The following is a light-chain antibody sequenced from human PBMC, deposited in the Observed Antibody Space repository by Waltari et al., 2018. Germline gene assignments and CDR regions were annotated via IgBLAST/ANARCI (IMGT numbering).Light chain of an antibody. J-gene: IGLJ2*01. CDR3: AAWDDSLNVVV. CDR1: SSHIGSNT. V-gene: IGLV1-44*01. CDR2: SNN. Sequence: QSVLTQPPSASGTPGQRVTISCSGSSSHIGSNTVNWYQQLPGTAPKLLLYSNNQRPSGVPDRFSGSKSGTSASLAISGLQSEDEADYYCAAWDDSLNVVVFGGGTKLTVL.